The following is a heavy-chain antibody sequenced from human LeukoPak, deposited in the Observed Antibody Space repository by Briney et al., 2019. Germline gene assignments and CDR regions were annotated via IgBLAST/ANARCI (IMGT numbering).Heavy chain of an antibody. CDR1: GFTFSSYW. V-gene: IGHV3-7*01. Sequence: GGSLRLSCAASGFTFSSYWMSWVRQAPGKGLEWVANIKQDGSEKYYVDSVKGRFTISRDNAKNSLYLQMNSLRAEDTAVYYCARDPPGLYGSNSDYWGQGTLVTVSS. J-gene: IGHJ4*02. CDR2: IKQDGSEK. CDR3: ARDPPGLYGSNSDY. D-gene: IGHD4/OR15-4a*01.